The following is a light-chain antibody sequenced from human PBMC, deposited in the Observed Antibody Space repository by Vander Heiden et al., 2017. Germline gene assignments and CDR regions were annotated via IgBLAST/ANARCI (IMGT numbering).Light chain of an antibody. V-gene: IGLV1-47*01. CDR1: SSNIGSNY. CDR2: RNN. CDR3: AAWDDSLSGPNVV. Sequence: QSVQTQPPSASGTPGKRVTISCSGSSSNIGSNYVYWYQQLPGTAPKLLIYRNNQRPSGVPDRISGSKSGTSASLAISGLRSEDEADYYCAAWDDSLSGPNVVFGGGTKLTVL. J-gene: IGLJ2*01.